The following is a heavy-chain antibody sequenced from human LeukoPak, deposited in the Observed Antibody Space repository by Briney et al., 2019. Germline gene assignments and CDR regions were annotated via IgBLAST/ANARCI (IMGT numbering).Heavy chain of an antibody. CDR2: IIPIFGTA. Sequence: GASVKVSCKASGGTFSSYAISWVRQAPGQGLEWMGGIIPIFGTANYAQKFQGRVTITADESTSTAYMELSSLRSEDTAVYYCARDTYYYDSSGYHPISYYGMDVWGQGATVTVSS. D-gene: IGHD3-22*01. CDR3: ARDTYYYDSSGYHPISYYGMDV. V-gene: IGHV1-69*13. J-gene: IGHJ6*02. CDR1: GGTFSSYA.